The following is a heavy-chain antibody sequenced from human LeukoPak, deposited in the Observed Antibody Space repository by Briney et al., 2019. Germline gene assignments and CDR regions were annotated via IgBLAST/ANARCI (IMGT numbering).Heavy chain of an antibody. CDR3: ANYASGRSIDS. D-gene: IGHD3-10*01. Sequence: GGAPRLSFAASGFSFRRYGLHLGRPAPGQGAGGVAVIWHDGTHENYADSVKGRFTISRDNSNNTLYLQMNSLRVEDTAVYYCANYASGRSIDSWGQGTLVTVS. CDR2: IWHDGTHE. J-gene: IGHJ4*02. V-gene: IGHV3-33*06. CDR1: GFSFRRYG.